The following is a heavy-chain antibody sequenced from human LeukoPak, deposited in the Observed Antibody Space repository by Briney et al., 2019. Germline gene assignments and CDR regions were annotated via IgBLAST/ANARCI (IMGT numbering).Heavy chain of an antibody. V-gene: IGHV4-61*02. D-gene: IGHD3-22*01. CDR2: IYTSGST. J-gene: IGHJ5*02. CDR1: GGSISSGSYY. Sequence: SETLSLTCTVSGGSISSGSYYWSWIRQPAGKGLEWIGRIYTSGSTNYNPSLKSRVTISVDTSKNQFSLKLSSVTAADTAVYYCARDVWVITRDNWFDPWGQGTLVTVSS. CDR3: ARDVWVITRDNWFDP.